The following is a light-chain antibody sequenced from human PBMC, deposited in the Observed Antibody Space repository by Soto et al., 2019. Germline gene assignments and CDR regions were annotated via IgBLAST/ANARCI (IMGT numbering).Light chain of an antibody. J-gene: IGKJ1*01. CDR1: QGISNY. CDR3: QNYNSGPRT. CDR2: AAS. V-gene: IGKV1-27*01. Sequence: DIQMTQSPSSLSASVGDRVTITCRASQGISNYLAWYQQKPGKVHKLLIYAASTLQSGVPSRFSGSGSGTDFTLTISSLQPDDVSTYYCQNYNSGPRTFGQGTKVEIK.